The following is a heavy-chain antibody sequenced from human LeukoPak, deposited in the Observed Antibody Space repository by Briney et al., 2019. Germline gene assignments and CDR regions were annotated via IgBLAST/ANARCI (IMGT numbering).Heavy chain of an antibody. V-gene: IGHV3-43*02. D-gene: IGHD5-18*01. CDR2: ISGDGGST. Sequence: GGSLRLSCAASGFTFDDYAMHWVRQAPGKGLEWVSLISGDGGSTYYADSVKGRFTISRDNSKNSLYLQMNSLRTEDTALYYCAKDIWLDTAMVTVGWDFDHWGQGTLVTVSS. CDR3: AKDIWLDTAMVTVGWDFDH. J-gene: IGHJ4*02. CDR1: GFTFDDYA.